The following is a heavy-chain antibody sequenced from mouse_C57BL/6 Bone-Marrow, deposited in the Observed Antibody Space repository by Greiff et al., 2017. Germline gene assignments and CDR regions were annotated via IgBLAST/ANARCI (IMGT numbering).Heavy chain of an antibody. CDR2: IHPNSGST. J-gene: IGHJ4*01. CDR1: GYTFTSYW. V-gene: IGHV1-64*01. D-gene: IGHD1-1*02. CDR3: ARYGGGGSYYAMDY. Sequence: VQLQQSGAELVKPGASVKLSCKASGYTFTSYWMHWVKQRPGQGLEWIGMIHPNSGSTNYNEKFKSKATLTVDKSSSTAYMQLSSLTSEDSAVYYCARYGGGGSYYAMDYWGQGTSVTVSS.